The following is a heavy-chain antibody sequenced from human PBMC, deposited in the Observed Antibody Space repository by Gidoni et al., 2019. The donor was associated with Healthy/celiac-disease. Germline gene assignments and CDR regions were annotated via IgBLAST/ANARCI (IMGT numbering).Heavy chain of an antibody. CDR1: GGSISSGGYS. CDR3: ARGDPPSYSSSWYNWFDP. V-gene: IGHV4-30-2*01. J-gene: IGHJ5*02. CDR2: IYQGGST. Sequence: QLQLQESGSRLVKPSQTLSLTCAVSGGSISSGGYSWSWIRQQPGKGLGWIGYIYQGGSTDYNACVKSRVTIAVDRSKNQFSLKLSSVTAADTAVYYCARGDPPSYSSSWYNWFDPWGQGTLVTVSS. D-gene: IGHD6-13*01.